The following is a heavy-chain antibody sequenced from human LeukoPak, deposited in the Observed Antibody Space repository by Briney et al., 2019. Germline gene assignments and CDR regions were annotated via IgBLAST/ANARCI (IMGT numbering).Heavy chain of an antibody. J-gene: IGHJ4*02. CDR2: ISYDGSNK. V-gene: IGHV3-30*18. Sequence: GRSLRLSCAASGFTFSSYGMHWVRQAPGKGLEWVAVISYDGSNKYYADSVKGRFTISRDNSKNTLYLQMNSLRAEDTAVYYCAKGEYYYDSSGYPYYFDYWGQGTLATVSS. D-gene: IGHD3-22*01. CDR3: AKGEYYYDSSGYPYYFDY. CDR1: GFTFSSYG.